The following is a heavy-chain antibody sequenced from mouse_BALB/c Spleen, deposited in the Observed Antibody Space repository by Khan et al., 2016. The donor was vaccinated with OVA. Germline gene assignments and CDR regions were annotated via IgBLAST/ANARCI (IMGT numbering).Heavy chain of an antibody. D-gene: IGHD1-1*01. Sequence: EVELVESGGGLVQPGRSQKLSCAASGFTFNSYGMHWVRQALEKGLEWVAYISGDSNTIYYADTVKGRFTISRDNPKNTLFLQMTSLMSEDTAMYYCATSYFYGYYVDYWGPGTTLTVS. J-gene: IGHJ2*01. CDR3: ATSYFYGYYVDY. CDR2: ISGDSNTI. CDR1: GFTFNSYG. V-gene: IGHV5-17*02.